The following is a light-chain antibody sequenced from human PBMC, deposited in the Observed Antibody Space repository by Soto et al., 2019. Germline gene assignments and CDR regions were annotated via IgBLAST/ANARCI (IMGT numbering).Light chain of an antibody. J-gene: IGKJ1*01. Sequence: DIELTQSPSTLSGSVGDIVTITFRASQTISRWLAWYQQEPGKAPKLLVYQASALKSVVPSRFSGSGSGTEFTLTIRSLQRADFATYYCKPYNSYSEAFGQGTKV. CDR3: KPYNSYSEA. V-gene: IGKV1-5*03. CDR1: QTISRW. CDR2: QAS.